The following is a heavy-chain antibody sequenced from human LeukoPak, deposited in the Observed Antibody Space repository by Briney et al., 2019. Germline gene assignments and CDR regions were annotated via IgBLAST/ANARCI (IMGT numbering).Heavy chain of an antibody. V-gene: IGHV3-7*01. CDR1: GFTFSSYW. CDR3: ARWARYCSSGSCYSWFDP. Sequence: GGSLRLSCAASGFTFSSYWMSWVRQAPGKGLEWVVNMKLDGSEEYYVDSVKGRFTISSDNAKNSLYLQMNSLRVDDTAVYYCARWARYCSSGSCYSWFDPWGQGTLVTVSS. D-gene: IGHD2-15*01. J-gene: IGHJ5*02. CDR2: MKLDGSEE.